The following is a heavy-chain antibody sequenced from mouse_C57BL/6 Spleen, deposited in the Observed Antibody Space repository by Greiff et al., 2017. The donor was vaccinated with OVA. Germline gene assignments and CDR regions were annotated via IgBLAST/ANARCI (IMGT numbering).Heavy chain of an antibody. CDR2: ISSGSSTI. V-gene: IGHV5-17*01. D-gene: IGHD2-5*01. CDR1: GFTFSDYG. CDR3: ARRSSNHYYARDY. J-gene: IGHJ4*01. Sequence: EVQVVESGGGLVKPGGSLKLSCAASGFTFSDYGMHWVRQAPEKGLEWVAYISSGSSTIYYADTVKGRFTISRDNAKNTLFMQMTSLRSEDTAMYYCARRSSNHYYARDYWGQGTSVTVSS.